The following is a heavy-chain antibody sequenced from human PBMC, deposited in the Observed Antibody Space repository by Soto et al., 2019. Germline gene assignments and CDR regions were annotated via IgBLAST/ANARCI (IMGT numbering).Heavy chain of an antibody. V-gene: IGHV4-30-4*01. CDR1: GGSISSGDYY. CDR2: IYYSGST. J-gene: IGHJ3*02. Sequence: SETLSLTCTVSGGSISSGDYYWSWIRQPPGKGLEWIGYIYYSGSTYYNPSLKSRVTISVDTSKNQFSLKLSSVTAADTAVYYCASTGGLQTGAFDIWGQGTMVTVPS. D-gene: IGHD7-27*01. CDR3: ASTGGLQTGAFDI.